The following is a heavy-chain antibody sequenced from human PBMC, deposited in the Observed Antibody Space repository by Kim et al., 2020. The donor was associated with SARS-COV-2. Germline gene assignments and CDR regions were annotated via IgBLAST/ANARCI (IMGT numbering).Heavy chain of an antibody. J-gene: IGHJ6*02. D-gene: IGHD6-13*01. Sequence: GGSLRLSCVASGFTFSDHGMHWVRQAPGKGLEWVAVIWYDGTTKYYADSVKGRFTISRDNSKNTLYLQMNNLRAEDTTVYYCARGGVGSWYISTAYYYFGLDVWGQGTTVTVSS. CDR3: ARGGVGSWYISTAYYYFGLDV. V-gene: IGHV3-33*01. CDR2: IWYDGTTK. CDR1: GFTFSDHG.